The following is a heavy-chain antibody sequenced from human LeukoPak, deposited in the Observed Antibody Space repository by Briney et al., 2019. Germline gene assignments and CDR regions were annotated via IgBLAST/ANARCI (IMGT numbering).Heavy chain of an antibody. CDR3: ARGCGLHLSPAPSYYDSRCRYFDA. CDR2: INSDGSST. CDR1: GFTFSSYW. J-gene: IGHJ4*02. Sequence: GGSLRLSCAASGFTFSSYWMHWVRQAPGKGLVWVSRINSDGSSTSYADSVKGRFTISRDNAKNTLYLQMNSLRAEDTAVYYCARGCGLHLSPAPSYYDSRCRYFDAWGQGTLVTVSS. V-gene: IGHV3-74*01. D-gene: IGHD3-22*01.